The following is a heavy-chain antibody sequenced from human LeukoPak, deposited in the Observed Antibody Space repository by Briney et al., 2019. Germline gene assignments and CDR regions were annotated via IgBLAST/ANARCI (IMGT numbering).Heavy chain of an antibody. CDR1: GYSISSGFQ. D-gene: IGHD2-2*02. Sequence: KPSETLSLTCTVSGYSISSGFQWGWLRQPPGKGLEWIGNIFHSGGTYYSPSLKSRVTISVDTSKNQFFLNLNSVTAADTAVYYCARVGCSSPTCYNLGDNWFDPWGQGTLVTVSS. J-gene: IGHJ5*02. CDR2: IFHSGGT. V-gene: IGHV4-38-2*02. CDR3: ARVGCSSPTCYNLGDNWFDP.